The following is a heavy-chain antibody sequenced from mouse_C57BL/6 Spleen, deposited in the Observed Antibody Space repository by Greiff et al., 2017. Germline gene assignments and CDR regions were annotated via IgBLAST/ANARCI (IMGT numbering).Heavy chain of an antibody. Sequence: QVQLQQSGPELVKPGASVKISCKASGYAFSSSWMNWVKQRPGKGLEWIGRIYPGDGDTNYNGKFKGKATLTADKSSSTAYMQLSSLTSEDSAVYFCAREGDSSGYIDYWGQGTTLTVSS. CDR1: GYAFSSSW. D-gene: IGHD3-2*02. CDR2: IYPGDGDT. V-gene: IGHV1-82*01. CDR3: AREGDSSGYIDY. J-gene: IGHJ2*01.